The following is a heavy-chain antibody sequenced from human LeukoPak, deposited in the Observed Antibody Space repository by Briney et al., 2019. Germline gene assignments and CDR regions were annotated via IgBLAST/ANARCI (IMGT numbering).Heavy chain of an antibody. Sequence: SETLSLTCTVSGGSISSYYWSWIRQPPGKGLEWIGYIYYSGSTNYNPSLKSRVTISVDTSKNQFSLKLSSVTAADAAVYYCARTDYGGGDYWGQGTLVTVSS. CDR1: GGSISSYY. CDR3: ARTDYGGGDY. D-gene: IGHD4-23*01. V-gene: IGHV4-59*01. CDR2: IYYSGST. J-gene: IGHJ4*02.